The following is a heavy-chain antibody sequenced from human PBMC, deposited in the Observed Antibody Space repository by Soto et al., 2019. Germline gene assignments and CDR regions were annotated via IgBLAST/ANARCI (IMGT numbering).Heavy chain of an antibody. D-gene: IGHD3-10*01. CDR3: ARDGITMVRGVFSGMDV. J-gene: IGHJ6*02. V-gene: IGHV1-46*01. CDR2: INPSGGST. CDR1: GYTFTSYY. Sequence: GASVKVSCKASGYTFTSYYMHWVLQAPGQGLEWMGIINPSGGSTSYAQKFQGRVTMTRDTSTSTVYMELSSLRSEDTAVYYCARDGITMVRGVFSGMDVWGQGTTVTVSS.